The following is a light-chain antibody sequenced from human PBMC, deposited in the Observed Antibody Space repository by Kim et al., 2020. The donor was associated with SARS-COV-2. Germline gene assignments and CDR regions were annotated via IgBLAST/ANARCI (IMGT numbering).Light chain of an antibody. J-gene: IGLJ2*01. Sequence: ALRPTVRITCQGDSLRSYYASWYQQKPGQAHVRVIYCKNNRPSGIPDRFSGSSSGNTASLTITGAQAENEADYYCNSRDSSGNHVVFGGGTQLTVL. CDR1: SLRSYY. V-gene: IGLV3-19*01. CDR3: NSRDSSGNHVV. CDR2: CKN.